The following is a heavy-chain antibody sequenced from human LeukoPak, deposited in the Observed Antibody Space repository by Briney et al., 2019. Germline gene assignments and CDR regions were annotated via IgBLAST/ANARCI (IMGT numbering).Heavy chain of an antibody. CDR1: VGSISGSRA. CDR3: ARVLTAAGLDF. CDR2: IHNYGRT. D-gene: IGHD6-25*01. Sequence: SETLSLTRTVSVGSISGSRAWGWVRQPPGKGLEWIANIHNYGRTAPNPSLKSRVTISLDTSTNQFSLTVNSVTAADTAFYYCARVLTAAGLDFWGQGILVAISS. V-gene: IGHV4-39*07. J-gene: IGHJ4*02.